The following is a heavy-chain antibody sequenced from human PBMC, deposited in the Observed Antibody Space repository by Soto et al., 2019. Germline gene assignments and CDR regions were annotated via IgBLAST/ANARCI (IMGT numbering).Heavy chain of an antibody. Sequence: QVQLVQSGAEVRQPASSVKVSCKTSGGTFSSYAISWVRQAPGQGLEWMGGIVAIVDTSTYAQKFQGRVTITADESTSTVYIELSSLRSDDTAVYYCVRVVAIPGYPDNWGQGTLVTVSS. V-gene: IGHV1-69*12. CDR3: VRVVAIPGYPDN. CDR1: GGTFSSYA. J-gene: IGHJ4*02. D-gene: IGHD5-12*01. CDR2: IVAIVDTS.